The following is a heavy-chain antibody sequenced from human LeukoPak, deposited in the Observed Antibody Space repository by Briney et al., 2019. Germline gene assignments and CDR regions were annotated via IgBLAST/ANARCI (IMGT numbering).Heavy chain of an antibody. CDR3: AKSPVIAVAEYYFDY. Sequence: GGSLRLSCAASEFTLSTYAMNWVRQAPGKGLEWVSAISGSGGSTYYADSVKGRFTISRDNSKNTLYLQMNSLRAEDTAVYYCAKSPVIAVAEYYFDYWGQGTLVTVSS. V-gene: IGHV3-23*01. J-gene: IGHJ4*02. D-gene: IGHD6-19*01. CDR1: EFTLSTYA. CDR2: ISGSGGST.